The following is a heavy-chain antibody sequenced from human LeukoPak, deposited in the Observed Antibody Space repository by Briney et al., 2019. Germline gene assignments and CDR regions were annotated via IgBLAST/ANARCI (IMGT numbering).Heavy chain of an antibody. D-gene: IGHD2-15*01. CDR1: GFTFSSYA. CDR2: ISRTSSHI. Sequence: SGGSLRLSCAASGFTFSSYAMSWVRQAPGKGLEWVSSISRTSSHIYYADSVKGRFTISRDNTKNSVYLQMNSLRAEDTAVYYCARDRCSGTNCYPVGAFEVWGQGTMVTVSS. CDR3: ARDRCSGTNCYPVGAFEV. J-gene: IGHJ3*01. V-gene: IGHV3-21*06.